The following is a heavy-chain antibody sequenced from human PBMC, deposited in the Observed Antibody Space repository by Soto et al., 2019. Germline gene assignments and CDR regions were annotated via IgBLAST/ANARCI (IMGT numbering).Heavy chain of an antibody. CDR2: ISYDGSNK. Sequence: QVQLVESGVGVVQPGRSLRLSCAASGFTFSSYAMHWVRQAPGKGLEWVAVISYDGSNKYYADSVKGRFTVSRDHSKNTLYLQMNSLNTEDTAVYYCSRDAYDYDSSGPDDYWGQGTLVTVSS. D-gene: IGHD3-22*01. CDR3: SRDAYDYDSSGPDDY. V-gene: IGHV3-30-3*01. CDR1: GFTFSSYA. J-gene: IGHJ4*02.